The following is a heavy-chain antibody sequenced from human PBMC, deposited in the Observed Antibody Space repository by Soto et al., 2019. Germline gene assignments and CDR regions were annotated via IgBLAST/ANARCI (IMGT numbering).Heavy chain of an antibody. CDR2: INPNSGGT. Sequence: QVQLVQSGAEVKKPGASVKVSCKASGYTFTGYYMHWVRQAPGQGLEWMGWINPNSGGTNYAQKFQGWVTMTRDTSISTAYMELSRLRSDDTAVYYCARGARITIFGVVKNYFDYWGQGTLVTVSS. CDR1: GYTFTGYY. CDR3: ARGARITIFGVVKNYFDY. J-gene: IGHJ4*02. V-gene: IGHV1-2*04. D-gene: IGHD3-3*01.